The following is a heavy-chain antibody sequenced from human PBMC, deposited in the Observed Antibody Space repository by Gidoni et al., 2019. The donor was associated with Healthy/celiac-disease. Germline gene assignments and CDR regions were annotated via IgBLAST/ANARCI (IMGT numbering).Heavy chain of an antibody. J-gene: IGHJ4*02. CDR1: GGSISSSSYY. V-gene: IGHV4-39*01. CDR3: ASISSGWIFDY. Sequence: QLQLQESGPGLVKPSETLSLTCTLSGGSISSSSYYWGWIRQPPGKGLEWIGSIYYSGSTYYNPSLKSRVTISVDTSKNQFSLKLSSVTAADTAVYYCASISSGWIFDYWGQGTLVTVSS. CDR2: IYYSGST. D-gene: IGHD6-19*01.